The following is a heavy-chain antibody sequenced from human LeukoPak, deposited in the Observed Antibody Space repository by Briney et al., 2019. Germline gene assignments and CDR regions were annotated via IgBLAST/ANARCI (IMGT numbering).Heavy chain of an antibody. CDR2: ISWDSVTI. CDR1: GFDFDDYA. V-gene: IGHV3-9*01. Sequence: AGRSLRLSCAASGFDFDDYAMHWVRHAPGKGLEWVSGISWDSVTIAYAGPLEGRFTVSRDNAKNSLYLQMDNLRIEDTALYYCVKDPGSHGNYFFDSWGQGALVTVSS. D-gene: IGHD3-3*01. J-gene: IGHJ4*02. CDR3: VKDPGSHGNYFFDS.